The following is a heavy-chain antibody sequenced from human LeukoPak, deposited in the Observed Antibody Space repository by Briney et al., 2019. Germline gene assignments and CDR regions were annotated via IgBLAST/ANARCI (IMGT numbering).Heavy chain of an antibody. V-gene: IGHV3-53*01. Sequence: GGSLRLSCAASGFTVSANYMSWVRQAPGKGLEWVSVIYSGGSTYYADSVKGRFTISRDNAKNTLYLQMNSLRAEGTAVYYCAREGLYGGNWFDPWGQGTLVTVSS. CDR2: IYSGGST. D-gene: IGHD3-16*02. CDR3: AREGLYGGNWFDP. J-gene: IGHJ5*02. CDR1: GFTVSANY.